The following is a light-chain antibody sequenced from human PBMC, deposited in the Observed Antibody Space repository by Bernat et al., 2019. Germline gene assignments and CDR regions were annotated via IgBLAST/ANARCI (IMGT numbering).Light chain of an antibody. CDR3: SACTTSTPRR. CDR1: TSDVCGYYY. CDR2: DVS. V-gene: IGLV2-14*01. Sequence: QSALTQPASVSGSPVQPITISCTGTTSDVCGYYYVSWYQQHPGKAPKLIIYDVSDRTSGVSDRLSGSKAGNTASLTISGLQAEDEDEYYCSACTTSTPRRFGGGTKLTVL. J-gene: IGLJ2*01.